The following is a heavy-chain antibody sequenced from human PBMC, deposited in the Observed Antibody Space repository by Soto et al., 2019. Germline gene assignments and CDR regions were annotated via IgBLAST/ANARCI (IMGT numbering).Heavy chain of an antibody. CDR1: GYTFTNYA. CDR2: INAGNGNT. Sequence: GASVKVSCKASGYTFTNYAMHWVRQAPGQRLEWMGWINAGNGNTNYAQKLQGRVTMTTDTSTSTAYMELRSLRSDDTAVYYCAREGRLPRDYWGQGTLVTVSS. V-gene: IGHV1-3*01. CDR3: AREGRLPRDY. J-gene: IGHJ4*02. D-gene: IGHD2-15*01.